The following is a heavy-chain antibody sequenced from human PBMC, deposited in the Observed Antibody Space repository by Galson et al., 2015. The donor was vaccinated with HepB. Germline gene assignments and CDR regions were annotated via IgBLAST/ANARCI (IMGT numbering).Heavy chain of an antibody. CDR1: GYTFTSYD. J-gene: IGHJ6*02. D-gene: IGHD2-15*01. CDR2: MNPNSGNT. Sequence: SVKVSCKASGYTFTSYDINWVRQATGQGLEWMGWMNPNSGNTGYAQKFQGRVTMTRNTSISTAYMELSSLRSEDTAVYYCALVSVVVVADYYYYGMDVWGQGTTVTVSS. V-gene: IGHV1-8*01. CDR3: ALVSVVVVADYYYYGMDV.